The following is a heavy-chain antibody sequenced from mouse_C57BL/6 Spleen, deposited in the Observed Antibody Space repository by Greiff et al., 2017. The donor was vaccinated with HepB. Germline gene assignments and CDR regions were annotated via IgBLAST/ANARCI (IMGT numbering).Heavy chain of an antibody. Sequence: EVQLQQSGAELVRPGASVKLSCTASGFNIKDDYMHWVKQRPEQGLEWIGWIDPENGDTEYASKFQGKATITADTSSNTAYLQLSSLTSEDTAVYYCTLITTVVATPSWFAYWGQGTLVTVSA. CDR2: IDPENGDT. J-gene: IGHJ3*01. CDR3: TLITTVVATPSWFAY. CDR1: GFNIKDDY. V-gene: IGHV14-4*01. D-gene: IGHD1-1*01.